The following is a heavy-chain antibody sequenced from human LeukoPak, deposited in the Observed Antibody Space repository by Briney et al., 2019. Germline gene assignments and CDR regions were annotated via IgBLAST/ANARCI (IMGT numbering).Heavy chain of an antibody. CDR1: GGSISSISSNN. CDR3: AGQNFYDSSGYYYTYPAKIDY. CDR2: IYYDGNT. D-gene: IGHD3-22*01. Sequence: SETLSLTCAVSGGSISSISSNNWAWIRQPPGKGLEWIGSIYYDGNTYYNPSLKSRVTMSVDTSKNQFSLKLSSVTAADTAVYYCAGQNFYDSSGYYYTYPAKIDYWGQGSLVTVSS. J-gene: IGHJ4*02. V-gene: IGHV4-39*01.